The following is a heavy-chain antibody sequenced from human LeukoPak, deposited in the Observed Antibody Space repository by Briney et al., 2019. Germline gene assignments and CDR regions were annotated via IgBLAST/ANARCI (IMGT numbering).Heavy chain of an antibody. D-gene: IGHD5-12*01. CDR2: IIPILGIA. CDR3: ARDYSGYDPGDY. V-gene: IGHV1-69*04. Sequence: SVKVSCKASGGTFSSYAISWVRQAPGQGLEWMGRIIPILGIANYAQKFQGRVTITADKSTSTAYMELSSLRSEDTAVYYCARDYSGYDPGDYWGQGTLVTVSS. J-gene: IGHJ4*02. CDR1: GGTFSSYA.